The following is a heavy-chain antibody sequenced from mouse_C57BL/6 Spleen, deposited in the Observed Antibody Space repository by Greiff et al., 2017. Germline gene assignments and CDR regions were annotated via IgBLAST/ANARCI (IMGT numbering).Heavy chain of an antibody. CDR2: IDPSDSYT. V-gene: IGHV1-50*01. CDR3: ARGSQLGRYFDY. CDR1: GYTFTSYW. D-gene: IGHD4-1*02. Sequence: QVQLQQSGAELVKPGASVKLSCKASGYTFTSYWMQWVKQRPGQGLEWIEEIDPSDSYTNYNQKFKGKATLTVDTSSSTAYMQLSSLTSEDSAVYYCARGSQLGRYFDYWGQGTTLTVSS. J-gene: IGHJ2*01.